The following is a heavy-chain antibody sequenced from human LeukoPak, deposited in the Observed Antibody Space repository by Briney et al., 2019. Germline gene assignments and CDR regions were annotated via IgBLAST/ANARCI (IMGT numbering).Heavy chain of an antibody. CDR1: EFTFSSYS. J-gene: IGHJ6*02. D-gene: IGHD3-10*02. CDR3: AKGLFGYYYYGMDV. CDR2: TSGSGGST. Sequence: PGGSLRLSCAASEFTFSSYSMNWVRQAPGKGLEWVSGTSGSGGSTYYADSVKGRFTISRDDSKKTLYLQMNSLRAEDTAVYYCAKGLFGYYYYGMDVWGQGTTVTVSS. V-gene: IGHV3-23*01.